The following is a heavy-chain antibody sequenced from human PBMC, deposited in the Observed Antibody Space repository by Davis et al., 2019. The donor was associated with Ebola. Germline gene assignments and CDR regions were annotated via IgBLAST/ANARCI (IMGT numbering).Heavy chain of an antibody. Sequence: GGSLRLSCAASGFTFSSYSMNWVRQAPGKGLEWVAVIWYDGSNKYYADSVKGRFTISRDNSKNTLYLQMNSLRAEDTAVYYCARERPSPGLWFREFLDYWGQGTLVTVSS. J-gene: IGHJ4*02. V-gene: IGHV3-33*08. CDR2: IWYDGSNK. CDR1: GFTFSSYS. CDR3: ARERPSPGLWFREFLDY. D-gene: IGHD3-10*01.